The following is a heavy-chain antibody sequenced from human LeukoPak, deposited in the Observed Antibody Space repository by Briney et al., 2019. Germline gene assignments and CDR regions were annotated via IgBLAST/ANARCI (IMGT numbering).Heavy chain of an antibody. CDR3: AKDGVDTNDAFDI. V-gene: IGHV3-30*18. CDR1: GFSFSSYG. CDR2: ISYDGSNK. D-gene: IGHD5-18*01. Sequence: PGGSLRLSCAASGFSFSSYGMHWVRQAPGKGLEWVALISYDGSNKYYADSVKGRFTISRANSNNTLCLQMDSLRAEDTALYYCAKDGVDTNDAFDIWGQGTMVTVSS. J-gene: IGHJ3*02.